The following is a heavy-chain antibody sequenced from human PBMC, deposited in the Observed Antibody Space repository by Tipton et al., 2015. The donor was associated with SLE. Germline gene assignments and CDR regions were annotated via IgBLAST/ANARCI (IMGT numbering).Heavy chain of an antibody. J-gene: IGHJ5*02. CDR3: ARDLGSHFDP. Sequence: SLRLSCVASGFTLSRYWMSWVRQAPGKGLEWVASIQQDGSEKYYVDSVKGRFTISRDNAKNSLYLQMNSLRVEDTALYYCARDLGSHFDPWGQGTLVTVSS. D-gene: IGHD3-10*01. CDR1: GFTLSRYW. CDR2: IQQDGSEK. V-gene: IGHV3-7*01.